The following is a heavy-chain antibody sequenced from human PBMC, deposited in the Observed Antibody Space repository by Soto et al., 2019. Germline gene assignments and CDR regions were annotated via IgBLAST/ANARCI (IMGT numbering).Heavy chain of an antibody. V-gene: IGHV4-34*01. Sequence: SETLSLTCAVYGGSFSGYYWSWIRQPPGKGLEWIGEINHSGSTNYNPSLKSRVTISVDTSKNQFSLKLSSVTAADTAVYYCAREGHPRGFFDYWGQGTLVTV. CDR2: INHSGST. CDR1: GGSFSGYY. CDR3: AREGHPRGFFDY. J-gene: IGHJ4*02.